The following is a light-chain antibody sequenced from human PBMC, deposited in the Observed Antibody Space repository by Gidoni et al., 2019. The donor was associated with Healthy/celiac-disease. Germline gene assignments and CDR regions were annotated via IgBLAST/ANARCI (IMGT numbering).Light chain of an antibody. CDR2: DAS. Sequence: AIQLTQSPSSLSASVGDRVTITCRASQGISSALAWYQQKPGKAPKLLIYDASSLESGVPSRFSGSGSGTDFTLTISSLQPEDFATYSCQQFNNFMYTFGQWTKLEIK. CDR1: QGISSA. V-gene: IGKV1D-13*01. J-gene: IGKJ2*01. CDR3: QQFNNFMYT.